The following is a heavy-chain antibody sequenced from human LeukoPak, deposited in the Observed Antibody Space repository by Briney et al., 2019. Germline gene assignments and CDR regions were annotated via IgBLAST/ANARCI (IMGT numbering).Heavy chain of an antibody. CDR1: GGSISSYY. J-gene: IGHJ5*02. V-gene: IGHV4-59*01. Sequence: SETLSLTCTVSGGSISSYYWSWIRQPPGKGLEWIGDIYYSGSTNYNPSLKSRVTISVDTSKNQFSLKLSSVTAADTAVYYCARGYEWFDPWGQGTLVTVSS. D-gene: IGHD3-16*01. CDR3: ARGYEWFDP. CDR2: IYYSGST.